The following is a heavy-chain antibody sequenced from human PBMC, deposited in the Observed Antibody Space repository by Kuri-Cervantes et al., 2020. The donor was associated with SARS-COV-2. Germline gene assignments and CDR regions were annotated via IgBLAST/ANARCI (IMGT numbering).Heavy chain of an antibody. CDR2: ISYDGSNK. J-gene: IGHJ4*02. CDR3: AKCPRTGVPGTSGED. V-gene: IGHV3-30*04. CDR1: GFTFSSYA. Sequence: GGSLRLSCAASGFTFSSYAMHWVRQAPGKGLEWVAVISYDGSNKYYADSVEGRFTISRDNSKNTLYLQMKRLRAEDTAVYYCAKCPRTGVPGTSGEDWGQGTLVTVSS. D-gene: IGHD1/OR15-1a*01.